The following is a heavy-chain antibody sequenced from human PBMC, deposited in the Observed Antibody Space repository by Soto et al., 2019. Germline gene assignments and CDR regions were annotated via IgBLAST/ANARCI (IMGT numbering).Heavy chain of an antibody. V-gene: IGHV4-59*08. J-gene: IGHJ3*02. Sequence: SETLSLTCTVSGGSISSYYWSWIRQPPGKGLEWIGYIYYSGSTNYNPSLKSRVTISVDTSKNQFSLKLSSVTAADTAVYYCARHVNCSSTSCYIRAFDIWGQGTMVTVSS. CDR3: ARHVNCSSTSCYIRAFDI. CDR1: GGSISSYY. CDR2: IYYSGST. D-gene: IGHD2-2*02.